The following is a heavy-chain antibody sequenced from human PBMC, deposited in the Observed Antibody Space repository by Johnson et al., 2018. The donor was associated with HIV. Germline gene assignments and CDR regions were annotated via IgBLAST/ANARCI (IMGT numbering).Heavy chain of an antibody. CDR3: ARDGYHNFWSGYYRDDAFGI. V-gene: IGHV3-30-3*01. CDR2: ISYYGSNK. Sequence: QVKLVESGGGVVQPGRSLRLSCAASGFTFSSYAMHWVRQAPGKGLEWVAVISYYGSNKYYADSVKGRFTISRDNSKNTLYLQMNSLRAEDTAVYYCARDGYHNFWSGYYRDDAFGIWGQGTMVTVSS. J-gene: IGHJ3*02. CDR1: GFTFSSYA. D-gene: IGHD3-3*01.